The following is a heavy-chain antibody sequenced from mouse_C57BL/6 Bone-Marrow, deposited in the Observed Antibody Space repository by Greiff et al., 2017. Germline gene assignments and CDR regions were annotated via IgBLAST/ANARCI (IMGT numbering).Heavy chain of an antibody. J-gene: IGHJ4*01. D-gene: IGHD2-4*01. CDR2: INPNYGTT. V-gene: IGHV1-39*01. CDR1: GYSFTDYN. CDR3: ARGYYYDYAMDY. Sequence: EVQLQQSGPELVKPGASVKISCKASGYSFTDYNMNWVKQSNGKSLEWIGVINPNYGTTSYNQKLKGQATLTVDQSSSTAYLQLNSLTSEDSAAYYCARGYYYDYAMDYGGQGTSVTVSA.